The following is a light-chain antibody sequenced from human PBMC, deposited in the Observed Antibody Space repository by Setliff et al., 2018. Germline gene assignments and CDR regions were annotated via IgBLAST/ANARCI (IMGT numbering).Light chain of an antibody. V-gene: IGLV2-8*01. CDR3: SSYAGSNTPYV. J-gene: IGLJ1*01. CDR2: EVS. Sequence: QSALTQPPSASGSPGQSVTISCTGTSSDVGGYNYVSWYQQHPGKAPKLMIYEVSKRPSGVPDRFSGSKSVNTASLTVSGLQAEDEADYYCSSYAGSNTPYVFGTGTKV. CDR1: SSDVGGYNY.